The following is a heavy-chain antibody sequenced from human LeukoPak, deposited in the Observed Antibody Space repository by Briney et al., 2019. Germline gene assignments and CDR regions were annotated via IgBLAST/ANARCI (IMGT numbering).Heavy chain of an antibody. Sequence: GGSLRLSCAASGFTFSSYEMNWVRQAPGKGLEWVSYISSSGSTIYYADSVKGRFTISRDNSKNTLYLQMNSLRAEGTAVYYCAKVAAGRSGYYNYWGQGTLVTVSS. V-gene: IGHV3-48*03. J-gene: IGHJ4*02. CDR3: AKVAAGRSGYYNY. CDR1: GFTFSSYE. CDR2: ISSSGSTI. D-gene: IGHD3-3*01.